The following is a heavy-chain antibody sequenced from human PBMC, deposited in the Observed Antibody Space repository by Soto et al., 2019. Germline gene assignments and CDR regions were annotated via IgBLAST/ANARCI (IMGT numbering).Heavy chain of an antibody. CDR2: ISAGGDRT. D-gene: IGHD6-19*01. V-gene: IGHV3-23*01. J-gene: IGHJ4*02. Sequence: EVQVSDSGGGLVQPGGSLRLSCATSGFTFRNDPMNWVRQAPGKGLEWDSGISAGGDRTYYADSVKGRLTIFRDNSKNSVCLRMNIRRVEDTDVYYCARLVWGQGTLVTVSS. CDR1: GFTFRNDP. CDR3: ARLV.